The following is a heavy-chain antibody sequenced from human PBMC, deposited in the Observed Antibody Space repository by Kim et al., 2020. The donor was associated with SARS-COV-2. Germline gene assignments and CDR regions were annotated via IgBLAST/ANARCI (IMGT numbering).Heavy chain of an antibody. CDR2: IYSGGST. CDR3: ARDLGLGFFDY. J-gene: IGHJ4*02. D-gene: IGHD3-10*01. V-gene: IGHV3-53*01. Sequence: GGSLRLSCAASGLTVSSNYMTWVRQAPGKGLEWVSVIYSGGSTYYADSVKGRFTISRYNSKNTLYLQMNSLRPEDTAVYYCARDLGLGFFDYWGQGTLVTVSA. CDR1: GLTVSSNY.